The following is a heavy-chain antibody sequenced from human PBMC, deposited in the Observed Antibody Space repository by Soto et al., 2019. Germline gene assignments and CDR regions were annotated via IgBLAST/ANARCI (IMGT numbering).Heavy chain of an antibody. D-gene: IGHD4-17*01. CDR3: ARDPPRFYYNGMDV. Sequence: GGSLRLSCAASGFNFSSYEMNWVRQAPGKGLEWISYISFSGSTKNYADSVKGRFTISRDNAKNSLFLQMNSLRAEDTAVYYCARDPPRFYYNGMDVWGQGATVTVSS. J-gene: IGHJ6*02. CDR1: GFNFSSYE. CDR2: ISFSGSTK. V-gene: IGHV3-48*03.